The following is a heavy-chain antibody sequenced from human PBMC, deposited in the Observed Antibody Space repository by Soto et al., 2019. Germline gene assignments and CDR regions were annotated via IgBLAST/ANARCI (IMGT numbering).Heavy chain of an antibody. D-gene: IGHD5-12*01. CDR1: GFTFSSYG. V-gene: IGHV3-33*01. CDR3: ARSNEYSGIYYYYYMDV. Sequence: GGSLRLSCAASGFTFSSYGMHWVRQAPGKGLEWVAVIWYDGSNKYYADSVKGRLTISRENSKNTLYLQMNSLRAEDTAVYYCARSNEYSGIYYYYYMDVWGKGTTVTVSS. J-gene: IGHJ6*03. CDR2: IWYDGSNK.